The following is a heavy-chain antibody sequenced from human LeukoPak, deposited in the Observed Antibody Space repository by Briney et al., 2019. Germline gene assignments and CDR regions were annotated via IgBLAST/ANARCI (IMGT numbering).Heavy chain of an antibody. D-gene: IGHD1-26*01. CDR1: GFTFSSYW. J-gene: IGHJ3*02. CDR3: ARYSGNYRAFDI. Sequence: GGSLRLSCAASGFTFSSYWMSWVRQAPGKGLEWLANIKQDESEKYYVDSVKGRFTISRDNPKNSLYLQMNSLRAEDTAVYYCARYSGNYRAFDIWGQGTMVTVSS. CDR2: IKQDESEK. V-gene: IGHV3-7*05.